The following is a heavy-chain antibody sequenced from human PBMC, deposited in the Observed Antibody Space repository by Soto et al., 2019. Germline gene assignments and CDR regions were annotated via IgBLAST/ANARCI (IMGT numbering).Heavy chain of an antibody. Sequence: QVQLMESGGGLVKPGGSLRLSCAASGFTFSDYYMSWIRQAPGKGLEWVSYISSSSSYTNYADSVKGRFTIPRDNAKNSLYLQMNSLRAEDTAVYYCARGLYCSGGSCYYAPFDYWGQGTLVTVSS. CDR1: GFTFSDYY. CDR3: ARGLYCSGGSCYYAPFDY. V-gene: IGHV3-11*05. CDR2: ISSSSSYT. J-gene: IGHJ4*02. D-gene: IGHD2-15*01.